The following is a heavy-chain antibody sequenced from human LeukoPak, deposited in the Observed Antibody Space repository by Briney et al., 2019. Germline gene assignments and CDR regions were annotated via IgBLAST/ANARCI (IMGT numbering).Heavy chain of an antibody. CDR2: INHSGST. CDR3: ARHLVVPAAINY. J-gene: IGHJ4*02. Sequence: SETLSLTCAVYGGSFSGYYWSWIRQPPGKGLEWIAEINHSGSTNYNPSLKSRVTISVDTSKNQFSLKLNSVTAADTAVYYCARHLVVPAAINYWGQGTLVTVSS. V-gene: IGHV4-34*01. CDR1: GGSFSGYY. D-gene: IGHD2-2*02.